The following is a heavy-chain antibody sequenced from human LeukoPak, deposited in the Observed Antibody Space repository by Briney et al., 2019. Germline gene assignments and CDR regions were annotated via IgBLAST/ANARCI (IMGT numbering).Heavy chain of an antibody. CDR3: ATGRHFDWFLNWFDP. J-gene: IGHJ5*02. Sequence: SETLSLTCTVSGYSISSGYYWGWIRQPPGKGLEWIGYIYYSGSTYYNPSLKSRVTISVDTSKNQFSLKLSSVTAADTAVYYCATGRHFDWFLNWFDPWGQGTLVVVSS. V-gene: IGHV4-38-2*02. CDR1: GYSISSGYY. D-gene: IGHD3-9*01. CDR2: IYYSGST.